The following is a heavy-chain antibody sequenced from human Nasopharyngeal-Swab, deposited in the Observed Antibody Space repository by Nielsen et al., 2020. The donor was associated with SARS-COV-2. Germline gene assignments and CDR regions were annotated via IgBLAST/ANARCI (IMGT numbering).Heavy chain of an antibody. CDR2: INSGGST. J-gene: IGHJ4*02. CDR3: ARGAYDSSGYFWDY. Sequence: WIRQPPGKGPEWVSVINSGGSTNSADSMKGRVTISRDNTNNTLYLQMNSLRAEDTAVYYCARGAYDSSGYFWDYWGQGTLVTVSS. D-gene: IGHD3-22*01. V-gene: IGHV3-53*03.